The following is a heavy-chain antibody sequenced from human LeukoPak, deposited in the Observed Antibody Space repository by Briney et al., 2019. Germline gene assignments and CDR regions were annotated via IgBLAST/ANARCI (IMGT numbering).Heavy chain of an antibody. CDR2: IYYSGST. V-gene: IGHV4-59*01. CDR3: ARDSAYDILTGYEAFDI. Sequence: SETLSLTCTVSGGSISSYYWSWIRQPPGKGLEWIGYIYYSGSTNYNPSLKSRVTISVDTSKNQFSLKLSSVTAADTAVYYCARDSAYDILTGYEAFDIWGQGTMVTVSS. J-gene: IGHJ3*02. D-gene: IGHD3-9*01. CDR1: GGSISSYY.